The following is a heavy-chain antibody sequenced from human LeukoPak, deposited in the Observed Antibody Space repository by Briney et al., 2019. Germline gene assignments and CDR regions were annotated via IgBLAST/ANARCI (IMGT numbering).Heavy chain of an antibody. D-gene: IGHD3-22*01. J-gene: IGHJ4*02. V-gene: IGHV1-2*02. Sequence: EASVKVSCKASGYTFTGYYMHWVRQAPGQGRVWMGWINPNSGGTNYAQKFQGRVTMTRDTSISTAYRELSRLRSDDTAVYYWAKEVGYYDSRGYYYAYFDYWGQGTLVTVAS. CDR2: INPNSGGT. CDR3: AKEVGYYDSRGYYYAYFDY. CDR1: GYTFTGYY.